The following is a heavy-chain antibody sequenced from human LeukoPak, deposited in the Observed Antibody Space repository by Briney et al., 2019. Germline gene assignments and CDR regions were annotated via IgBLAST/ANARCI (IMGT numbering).Heavy chain of an antibody. J-gene: IGHJ4*02. CDR3: AGVDEGIQVWLPLDY. V-gene: IGHV3-48*04. D-gene: IGHD5-18*01. Sequence: GGSLRLSCAASGFTFSTTDMHWVRQAPGKGLEWVSYISSTSRTIYYADSVKGRFTISRDNAKNSLFLQMNSLRPEDTAVYYCAGVDEGIQVWLPLDYWGQGTLVTVSS. CDR1: GFTFSTTD. CDR2: ISSTSRTI.